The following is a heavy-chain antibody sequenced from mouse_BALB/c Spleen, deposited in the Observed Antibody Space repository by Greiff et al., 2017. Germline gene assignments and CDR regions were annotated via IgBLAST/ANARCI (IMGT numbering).Heavy chain of an antibody. D-gene: IGHD2-10*02. CDR2: ISTYYGDA. CDR1: GYTFTDYA. Sequence: QVQLQQSGAELVRPGVSVKISCKGSGYTFTDYAMHWVKQSHAKSLEWIGVISTYYGDASYNQKFKGKATMTVDKSSSTAYMELARLTSEDSAIYYCARPYGNYGAWFAYWGQGTLVTVSA. V-gene: IGHV1S137*01. J-gene: IGHJ3*01. CDR3: ARPYGNYGAWFAY.